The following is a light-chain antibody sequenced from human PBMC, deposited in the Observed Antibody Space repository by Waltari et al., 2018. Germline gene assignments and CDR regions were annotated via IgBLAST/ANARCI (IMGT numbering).Light chain of an antibody. V-gene: IGLV2-14*03. Sequence: QSALTQPASVSGSPGQSITISCAGSRSDVGADNYVSWYQQHPGKAPRLIIYYASNRPSVVSNRFSGSRSGNTASLTISGLQAEDEADYYCASYTTSDSYVFGTGTEVTVL. CDR3: ASYTTSDSYV. J-gene: IGLJ1*01. CDR2: YAS. CDR1: RSDVGADNY.